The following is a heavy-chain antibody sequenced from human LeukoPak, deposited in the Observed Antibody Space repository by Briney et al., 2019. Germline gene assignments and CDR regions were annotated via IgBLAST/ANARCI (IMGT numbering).Heavy chain of an antibody. J-gene: IGHJ4*02. CDR2: ISGSGGST. CDR1: GFTFSSYA. Sequence: GGSLRLSCAASGFTFSSYAMSWVRQAPGKGLEWVSAISGSGGSTYYADSVKGRFTISRDNSKNTLYLQMNSLRAEDTAVYYCAKVLCRWCGYSYGSLFEPLDYWGQGTLVTVSS. V-gene: IGHV3-23*01. CDR3: AKVLCRWCGYSYGSLFEPLDY. D-gene: IGHD5-18*01.